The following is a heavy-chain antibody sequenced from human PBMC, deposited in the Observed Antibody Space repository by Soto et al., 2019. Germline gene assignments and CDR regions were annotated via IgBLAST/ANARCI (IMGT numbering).Heavy chain of an antibody. V-gene: IGHV1-69*01. Sequence: VQLVKSGAEMQQPGASVRGSCKASGGTFSKYAFSWVRQAPGQGLEWLGGTIPMFGTPNYAQKFQGRVAISADESTATVYMELSSLRSEDTAVYFCARPLRDRNYYYGMAVWGQGTTVTVSS. J-gene: IGHJ6*02. CDR2: TIPMFGTP. CDR1: GGTFSKYA. CDR3: ARPLRDRNYYYGMAV. D-gene: IGHD3-22*01.